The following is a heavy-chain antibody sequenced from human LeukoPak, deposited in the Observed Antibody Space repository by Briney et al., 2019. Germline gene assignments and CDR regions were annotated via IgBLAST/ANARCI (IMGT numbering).Heavy chain of an antibody. CDR2: VFTGGGT. J-gene: IGHJ4*02. CDR1: GFTVNNYY. Sequence: GGSLRLSCAASGFTVNNYYMYWVRQAPGKGLEWVSVVFTGGGTYYADSVKGRFTTSRDNSKNTLYLQMNNLRAEDTAIYYCARYDYWGQGILVTVSS. V-gene: IGHV3-53*01. CDR3: ARYDY.